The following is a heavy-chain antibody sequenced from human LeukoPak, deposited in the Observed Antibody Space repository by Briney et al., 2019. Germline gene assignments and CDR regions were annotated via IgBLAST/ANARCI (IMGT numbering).Heavy chain of an antibody. V-gene: IGHV3-9*01. CDR2: ISWNSGSI. Sequence: GGSLRLSCAASGFTFDDYAMHWVRQAPGKGLEWVSGISWNSGSIGYADSVKGRFTISRDNAKNSLYLQMNSLRAEDTALYYCAKGRWELRRYFDYRGQGTLVTVSS. J-gene: IGHJ4*02. D-gene: IGHD1-26*01. CDR1: GFTFDDYA. CDR3: AKGRWELRRYFDY.